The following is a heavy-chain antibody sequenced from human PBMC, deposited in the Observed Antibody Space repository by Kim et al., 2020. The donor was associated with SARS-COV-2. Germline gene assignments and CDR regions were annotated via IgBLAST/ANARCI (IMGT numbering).Heavy chain of an antibody. CDR3: ARSVLGGITVAVPHFDY. CDR2: ISYDGSNK. CDR1: GFTFSSYA. Sequence: GGSLRLSCAASGFTFSSYAMHWVRQAPGKGLEWVAVISYDGSNKYYADSVKGRFTISRDNSKNTLYLQMNSLRAEDTAVYYCARSVLGGITVAVPHFDYWGQETLVTVSS. V-gene: IGHV3-30*04. D-gene: IGHD6-19*01. J-gene: IGHJ4*02.